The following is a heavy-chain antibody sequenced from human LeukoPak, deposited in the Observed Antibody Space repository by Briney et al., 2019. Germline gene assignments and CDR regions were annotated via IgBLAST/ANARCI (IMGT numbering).Heavy chain of an antibody. CDR1: RFTFSNYN. Sequence: PGGSLRLSCAASRFTFSNYNMHWVRQAPGKGPEWISYITGSSSTIYYADSVKGRSTISRDNAKSSLYLQMSSLRAEDTAVYYCARNLDSWGQGTLVTVSS. V-gene: IGHV3-48*01. CDR2: ITGSSSTI. J-gene: IGHJ4*02. CDR3: ARNLDS.